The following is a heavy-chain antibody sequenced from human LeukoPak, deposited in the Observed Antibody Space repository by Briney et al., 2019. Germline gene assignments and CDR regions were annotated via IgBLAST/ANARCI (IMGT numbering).Heavy chain of an antibody. J-gene: IGHJ1*01. D-gene: IGHD1-14*01. CDR1: GGTFSSYA. CDR3: ARDDTGYFQH. Sequence: GASVKVSCKASGGTFSSYAISWVRQAPGQGLEWMGGIIPIFGTANYAQKFQGRVTITTDESTSTAYMELSSLRSEDTAVYYCARDDTGYFQHWGQGTLVTVSS. CDR2: IIPIFGTA. V-gene: IGHV1-69*05.